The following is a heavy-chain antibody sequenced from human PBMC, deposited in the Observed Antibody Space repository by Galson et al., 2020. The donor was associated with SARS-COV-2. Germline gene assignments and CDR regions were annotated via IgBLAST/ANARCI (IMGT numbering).Heavy chain of an antibody. V-gene: IGHV3-30*18. Sequence: TGGSLRLSCTASGFTFKSFGIHWVRQAPGKGLEWVAVISYDGSNKYYADSVKGRFTISRDNAKNTLFLQMNSLRAEDTAVYYCAKGGDYYVRGADYSGGMDVWGRGTTVTVSS. CDR2: ISYDGSNK. CDR1: GFTFKSFG. J-gene: IGHJ6*02. CDR3: AKGGDYYVRGADYSGGMDV. D-gene: IGHD3-10*02.